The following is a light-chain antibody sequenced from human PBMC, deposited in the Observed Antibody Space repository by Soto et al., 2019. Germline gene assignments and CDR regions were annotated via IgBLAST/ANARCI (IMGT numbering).Light chain of an antibody. CDR2: SNN. CDR3: AAWDDSLSGQVV. V-gene: IGLV1-47*02. CDR1: SSNIGSNY. Sequence: QSVLTQPPSASGTPGPRVTISCSGSSSNIGSNYVYWYQQLPGTAPKLLIYSNNQRPSGVPDRFSGSKSGTSASLAISGLRSEDEADYYCAAWDDSLSGQVVFGGGTQLTVL. J-gene: IGLJ2*01.